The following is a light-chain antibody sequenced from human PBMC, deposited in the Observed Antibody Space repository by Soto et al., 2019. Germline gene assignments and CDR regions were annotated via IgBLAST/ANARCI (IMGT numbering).Light chain of an antibody. CDR2: EVT. CDR1: SSDVGGYNY. V-gene: IGLV2-8*01. J-gene: IGLJ1*01. Sequence: QPALTHPLSGSGSHGHSGTIFCTETSSDVGGYNYVSWYQQHPGKAPKLMIYEVTKRPSGVPDRFSASKSDNTASLTVSGLQAEDEADYYCSSYAGSYKYVFGTGTKVTVL. CDR3: SSYAGSYKYV.